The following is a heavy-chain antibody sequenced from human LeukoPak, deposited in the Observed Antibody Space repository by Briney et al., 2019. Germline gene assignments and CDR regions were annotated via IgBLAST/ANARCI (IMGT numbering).Heavy chain of an antibody. CDR3: AKAIWSGDFLPLVDY. CDR2: ISYDGSNK. V-gene: IGHV3-30*18. D-gene: IGHD3-3*01. J-gene: IGHJ4*02. CDR1: GFTFSSYG. Sequence: GGSLRLSCAASGFTFSSYGMHGVRQAPGKGLEGVAVISYDGSNKYYADFVKGRFAISRDNSKNTLYLQMNSLRTEDTAVYYCAKAIWSGDFLPLVDYWGQGTLVTVSS.